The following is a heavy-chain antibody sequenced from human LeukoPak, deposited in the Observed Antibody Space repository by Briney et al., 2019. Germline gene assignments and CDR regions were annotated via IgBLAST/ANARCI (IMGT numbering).Heavy chain of an antibody. CDR2: ISAYNGNT. Sequence: ASVKVSFKASGYTFTSYAFSWVRQPPGQGLEWMGWISAYNGNTDYAQKLQGRVTMTTDTSTSTAYMEVRSLRSDDTAVYYCARHSSHSHFDYWGQGTLVTVSS. J-gene: IGHJ4*02. D-gene: IGHD3-22*01. CDR3: ARHSSHSHFDY. V-gene: IGHV1-18*01. CDR1: GYTFTSYA.